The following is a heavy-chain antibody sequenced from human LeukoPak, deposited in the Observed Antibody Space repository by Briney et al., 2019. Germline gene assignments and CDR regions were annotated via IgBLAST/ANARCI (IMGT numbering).Heavy chain of an antibody. Sequence: ASVTVSCTASGGTFSIYAISWVRQAPGQGLEWMGGIIPIFGTANYAQKFQGRVTITADESTSTAYMELSSLRSEDTAVYYCARDLGYCSGGSCLGSYYFDYWGQGTLVTVSS. CDR3: ARDLGYCSGGSCLGSYYFDY. J-gene: IGHJ4*02. V-gene: IGHV1-69*13. CDR2: IIPIFGTA. CDR1: GGTFSIYA. D-gene: IGHD2-15*01.